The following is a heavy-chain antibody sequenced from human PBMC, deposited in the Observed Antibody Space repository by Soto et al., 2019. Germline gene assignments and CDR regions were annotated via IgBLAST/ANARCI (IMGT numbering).Heavy chain of an antibody. D-gene: IGHD6-19*01. CDR1: GGSFSDTY. J-gene: IGHJ5*02. V-gene: IGHV4-34*01. Sequence: QVHLQQWGAGLLKPSETLSLTCAVYGGSFSDTYWNWFRQPPGKGLEWIGEINHNTNTIYNPSLTRRAPXSXDXXKTHFCLTLTSVTAADTAVYYCARCVSLFSGSFDPWGQGTLVTVSS. CDR2: INHNTNT. CDR3: ARCVSLFSGSFDP.